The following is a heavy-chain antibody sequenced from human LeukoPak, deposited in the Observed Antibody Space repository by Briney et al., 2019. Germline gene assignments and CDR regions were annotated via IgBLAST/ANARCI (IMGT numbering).Heavy chain of an antibody. V-gene: IGHV1-2*02. CDR3: ATGLFSYYYGSGA. Sequence: ASVKVSCKASGNIFTGYYLHWVRQAPGQGLEWMGWINPNGGGPKYAPKFQGRVTMTRDTSINTVYMELSRLRSDDTAVYYCATGLFSYYYGSGAWSQGTLVTVSS. J-gene: IGHJ4*02. CDR2: INPNGGGP. CDR1: GNIFTGYY. D-gene: IGHD3-10*01.